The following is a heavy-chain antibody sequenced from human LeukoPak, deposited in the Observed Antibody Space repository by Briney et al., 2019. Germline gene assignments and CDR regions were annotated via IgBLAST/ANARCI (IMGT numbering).Heavy chain of an antibody. V-gene: IGHV4-34*01. D-gene: IGHD4-23*01. J-gene: IGHJ3*02. Sequence: SETLSLTCAVYGGSFSGYYWSWIRQPPGKGLEWIGEINHSGSTNYNPSLKSRVTISVDTSKNQFSLNLSSVTAADTAVYCCARAVGLDDIWGQGTMVTVSS. CDR3: ARAVGLDDI. CDR2: INHSGST. CDR1: GGSFSGYY.